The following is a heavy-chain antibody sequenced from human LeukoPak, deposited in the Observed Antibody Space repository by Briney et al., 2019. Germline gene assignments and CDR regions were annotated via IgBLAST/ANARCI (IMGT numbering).Heavy chain of an antibody. V-gene: IGHV4-61*02. CDR3: ARYGDPNYYFDF. J-gene: IGHJ4*01. Sequence: SQTLSLTCAVSGGSISSGGYSWSWIRQPPGKGLEWIGRVYTSEDAKYNPSLESRVSMSLDMSKNEFSLKLSSVTAADTAVYYCARYGDPNYYFDFWGQGTLVTVSS. CDR1: GGSISSGGYS. D-gene: IGHD2-21*02. CDR2: VYTSEDA.